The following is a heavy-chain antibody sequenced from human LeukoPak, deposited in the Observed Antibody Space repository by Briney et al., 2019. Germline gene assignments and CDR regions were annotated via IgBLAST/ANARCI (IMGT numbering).Heavy chain of an antibody. CDR1: GYSIAHGFF. CDR3: ARIEVPRDINDWYFDL. D-gene: IGHD2-15*01. V-gene: IGHV4-38-2*02. CDR2: LYHSGTT. Sequence: SETLSLTCTVSGYSIAHGFFWAWIRQPPGGGLEWIGSLYHSGTTYYNTSLKSRISTSVDTSKNQFSLKLRLVTAADTAVYYCARIEVPRDINDWYFDLWGRGTLVTVSS. J-gene: IGHJ2*01.